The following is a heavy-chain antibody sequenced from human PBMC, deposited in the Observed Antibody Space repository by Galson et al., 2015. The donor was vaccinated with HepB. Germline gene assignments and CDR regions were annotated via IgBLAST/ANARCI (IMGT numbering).Heavy chain of an antibody. CDR1: GYTFFTNY. J-gene: IGHJ6*02. Sequence: SVKVSCKASGYTFFTNYIHWVRQAPGQGLEWMGIINPSGGPTSYAQKFQGRVTMTRDTSTSTVFMELSSLRSEDTAVYYCARGIVGATYYYYGMDVWGQGTTVTVSS. V-gene: IGHV1-46*01. CDR3: ARGIVGATYYYYGMDV. CDR2: INPSGGPT. D-gene: IGHD1-26*01.